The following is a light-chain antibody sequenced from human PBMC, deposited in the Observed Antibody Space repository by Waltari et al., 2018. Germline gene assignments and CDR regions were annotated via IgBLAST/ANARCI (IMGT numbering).Light chain of an antibody. CDR2: DAS. J-gene: IGKJ1*01. V-gene: IGKV3-20*01. CDR3: QNYVRLPAT. Sequence: EIVLTQSPGTLSLSPGERATLACRASQSVGRSLAWDQQKPGQAPRLLIYDASRRATGIPDRFSGSGSGTDFSLTISRLEPEDFAVYYCQNYVRLPATFGQGTKVEI. CDR1: QSVGRS.